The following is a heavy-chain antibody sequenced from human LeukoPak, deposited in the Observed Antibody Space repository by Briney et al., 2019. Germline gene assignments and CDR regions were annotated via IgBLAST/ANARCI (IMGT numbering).Heavy chain of an antibody. Sequence: ASVKVSCKASGGTFSSYAISWVRQAPGQGLEWMGGIIPIFGTANYAQKFQGRVTITADKSTSTAYMELSSLRSEDTAVYYCARGTTYYYDSSGYKGSAFDIWGQGTMVTVSS. J-gene: IGHJ3*02. D-gene: IGHD3-22*01. CDR2: IIPIFGTA. V-gene: IGHV1-69*06. CDR3: ARGTTYYYDSSGYKGSAFDI. CDR1: GGTFSSYA.